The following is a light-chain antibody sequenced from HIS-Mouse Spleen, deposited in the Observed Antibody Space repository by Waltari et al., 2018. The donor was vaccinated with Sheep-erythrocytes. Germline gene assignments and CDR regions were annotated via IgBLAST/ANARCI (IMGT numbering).Light chain of an antibody. CDR1: QGISRY. CDR3: QQLNSYPPA. Sequence: DIQLTQSPSFLSASVGDRVTITCRASQGISRYLAWYQQKTGKAPKRLINAAYTLQGGVPSRFSGSGSGTEFTLTISSLQPEDFATYYCQQLNSYPPAFGPGTKVDIK. CDR2: AAY. J-gene: IGKJ3*01. V-gene: IGKV1-9*01.